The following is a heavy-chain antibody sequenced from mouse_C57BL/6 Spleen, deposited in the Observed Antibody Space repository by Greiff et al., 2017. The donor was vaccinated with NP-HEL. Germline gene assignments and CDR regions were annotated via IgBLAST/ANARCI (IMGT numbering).Heavy chain of an antibody. V-gene: IGHV10-1*01. Sequence: EVQLVESGGGLVQPKGSLKLSCAASGFSFNTYAMNWVRQAPGKGLEWVARIRSKSNNYATYYADSVKDRFTISRDDSESMLYLQMNNLKTEDTAMYYCVRQDYGRWYFDVWGTGTTVTVSS. D-gene: IGHD1-1*01. CDR3: VRQDYGRWYFDV. J-gene: IGHJ1*03. CDR1: GFSFNTYA. CDR2: IRSKSNNYAT.